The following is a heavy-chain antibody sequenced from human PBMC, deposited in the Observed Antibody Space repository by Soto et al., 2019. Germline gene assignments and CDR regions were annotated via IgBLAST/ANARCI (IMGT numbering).Heavy chain of an antibody. V-gene: IGHV4-31*03. CDR1: GGSVSSGTYY. CDR2: IYYSGST. J-gene: IGHJ6*03. Sequence: PSETLSLTCTVSGGSVSSGTYYWSWIRQHPGKGLEWIGYIYYSGSTYYNPSLKSRVTISVDTSKNQFSLKLSSVTAADTAVYYCAREVVVVAAVPGAYYYYYMDVWGKGTTVTVS. D-gene: IGHD2-15*01. CDR3: AREVVVVAAVPGAYYYYYMDV.